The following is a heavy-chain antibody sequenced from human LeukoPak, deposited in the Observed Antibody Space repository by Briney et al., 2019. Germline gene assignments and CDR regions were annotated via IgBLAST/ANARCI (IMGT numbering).Heavy chain of an antibody. CDR1: GFTFSRYW. J-gene: IGHJ4*02. V-gene: IGHV3-7*01. CDR3: ARDGEITFGTYY. CDR2: IKEDGGKK. Sequence: GGSLRLSCAASGFTFSRYWMSWVRQAPGKGLEWVANIKEDGGKKYYVDSVKGRFTISRDNAKNSVYLHINSLRVEDTAVYYCARDGEITFGTYYWGERTLVTVSS. D-gene: IGHD3-16*01.